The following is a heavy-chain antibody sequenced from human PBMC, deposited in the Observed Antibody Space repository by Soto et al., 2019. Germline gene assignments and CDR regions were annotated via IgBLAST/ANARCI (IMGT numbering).Heavy chain of an antibody. D-gene: IGHD3-10*01. V-gene: IGHV1-69*02. CDR3: ARAHMVRGVIPFDY. CDR2: IIPILGIT. Sequence: QVQLVQSGAEVKKPGSSVKVSCKASGGTFSSYTISWVRQAPGQGLGWMGRIIPILGITNYAQKFQGRVTITADKSTSTAYMELSSLRSEDTAVYYCARAHMVRGVIPFDYWGQGTLVTVSS. CDR1: GGTFSSYT. J-gene: IGHJ4*02.